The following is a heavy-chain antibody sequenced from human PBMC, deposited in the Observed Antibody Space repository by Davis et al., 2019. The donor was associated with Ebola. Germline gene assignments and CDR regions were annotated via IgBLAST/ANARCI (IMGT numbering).Heavy chain of an antibody. D-gene: IGHD3-10*01. CDR3: ARGRTMVRGPTNWFDP. CDR1: GYTFISYG. J-gene: IGHJ5*02. V-gene: IGHV1-18*01. Sequence: AASVKVSCKASGYTFISYGISWVRQAPGQGLEWMGWISAYNGNTNYAQKLQGRVTMTTDTSTSTAYMELRSLRSDDTAVYYCARGRTMVRGPTNWFDPWGQGTLVTVSS. CDR2: ISAYNGNT.